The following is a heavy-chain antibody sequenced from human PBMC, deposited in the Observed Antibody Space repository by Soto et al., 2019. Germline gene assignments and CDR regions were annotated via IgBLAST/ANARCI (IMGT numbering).Heavy chain of an antibody. V-gene: IGHV3-48*01. CDR3: ARDLGRYDLWSSYYVY. Sequence: GGSLRLSCAASGFTFSSYSMNWVRQAPGKGLEWVSYISSSSSTIYYADSVKGRFTISRDNAKNSLYLQMNSLRAEDTAVYYCARDLGRYDLWSSYYVYWGQGTLVTVSS. CDR1: GFTFSSYS. J-gene: IGHJ4*02. D-gene: IGHD3-3*01. CDR2: ISSSSSTI.